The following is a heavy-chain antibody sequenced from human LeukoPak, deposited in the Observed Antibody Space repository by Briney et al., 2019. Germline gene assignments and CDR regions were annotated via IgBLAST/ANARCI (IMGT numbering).Heavy chain of an antibody. CDR2: ISAYNGNT. J-gene: IGHJ4*02. CDR3: ARAPGGSYQTPTDY. CDR1: GYTFTSYD. Sequence: ASVKVSCKASGYTFTSYDINWVRQAPGQGLEWMGWISAYNGNTNYAQKLQGRVTMTTDTSTSTAYMELRSLRSDDTAVYYCARAPGGSYQTPTDYWGQGTLVTVSS. D-gene: IGHD1-26*01. V-gene: IGHV1-18*01.